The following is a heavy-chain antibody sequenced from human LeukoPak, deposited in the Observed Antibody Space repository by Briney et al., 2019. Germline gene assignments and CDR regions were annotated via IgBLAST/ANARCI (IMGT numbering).Heavy chain of an antibody. CDR1: GFTFSTYT. CDR3: AIDPNWGTHS. CDR2: IGSSGGGI. Sequence: GRSLRLSCAASGFTFSTYTMYWVRHPPGKRLEWVSIIGSSGGGIHYADSVKGRFTISRDNSKNALYLQMNSLRVEDTAVYYCAIDPNWGTHSWGQGVLVTVSS. J-gene: IGHJ4*02. V-gene: IGHV3-23*01. D-gene: IGHD7-27*01.